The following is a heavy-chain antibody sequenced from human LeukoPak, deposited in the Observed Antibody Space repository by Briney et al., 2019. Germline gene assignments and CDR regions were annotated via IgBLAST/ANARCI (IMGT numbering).Heavy chain of an antibody. Sequence: SETLSLTCTVSGGSISSYYWSWIRQPPGKGLEWIGYIYCSGSTNYNPSLKRRVTISVDTSKNQFSLKLSSVTAADTAVYYCAREGHNGDYPTWGQGTLVTVSS. D-gene: IGHD4-17*01. CDR1: GGSISSYY. CDR2: IYCSGST. CDR3: AREGHNGDYPT. V-gene: IGHV4-59*01. J-gene: IGHJ4*02.